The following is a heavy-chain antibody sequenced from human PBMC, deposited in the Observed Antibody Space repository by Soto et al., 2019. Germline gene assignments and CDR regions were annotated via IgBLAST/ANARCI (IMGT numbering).Heavy chain of an antibody. J-gene: IGHJ4*01. Sequence: YWGRRMLQKTGKGLEWMGISRGGDANTRYSPSFEGQVTISTDKSITTAYLQWSSLKASDIVMYSCAGLGTYSSGWDFWRHGTLVTVTS. CDR1: YW. D-gene: IGHD6-19*01. CDR2: SRGGDANT. CDR3: AGLGTYSSGWDF. V-gene: IGHV5-51*01.